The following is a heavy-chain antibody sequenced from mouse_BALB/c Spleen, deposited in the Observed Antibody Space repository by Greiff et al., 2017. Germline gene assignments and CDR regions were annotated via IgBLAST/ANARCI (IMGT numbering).Heavy chain of an antibody. CDR3: ARVRIYYYDSSHWYFDV. CDR1: GFSLTGYG. V-gene: IGHV2-6-7*01. CDR2: IWGDGST. J-gene: IGHJ1*01. D-gene: IGHD1-1*01. Sequence: VMLVESGPGLVAPSQSLSITCTVSGFSLTGYGVNWVRQPPGKGLEWLGMIWGDGSTDYNSALKSRLSISKDNSKSQVFLKMNSLQTDDTARYYCARVRIYYYDSSHWYFDVWGAGTTVTVSS.